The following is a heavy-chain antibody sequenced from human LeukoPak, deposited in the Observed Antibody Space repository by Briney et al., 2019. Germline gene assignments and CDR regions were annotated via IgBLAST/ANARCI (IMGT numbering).Heavy chain of an antibody. D-gene: IGHD6-13*01. Sequence: PSETLSLTCTVSGGSISSYYWSWIRQPPGKGLEWIGYIYYSGTTNYNPSLNSRVTISVATSKNQFCLKLSSVTAADTADYCCARGVYIAAAQYGYWGQGTLVTVSS. V-gene: IGHV4-59*01. CDR2: IYYSGTT. J-gene: IGHJ4*02. CDR3: ARGVYIAAAQYGY. CDR1: GGSISSYY.